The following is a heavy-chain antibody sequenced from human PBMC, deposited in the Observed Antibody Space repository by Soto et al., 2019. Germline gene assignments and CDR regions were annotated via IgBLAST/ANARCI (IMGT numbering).Heavy chain of an antibody. CDR2: ISYDGSNK. CDR1: GFTFSSYA. J-gene: IGHJ3*02. V-gene: IGHV3-30-3*01. D-gene: IGHD3-3*01. Sequence: PGGSLRLSCAASGFTFSSYAMHWVRQAPGKGLEWVAVISYDGSNKYYADSVKGRFTISRGNSKNTLYLQMNSLRAEDTAVYYCARDGGSKGGLRFLEWFQTRDAFDIWGQGTMVTVSS. CDR3: ARDGGSKGGLRFLEWFQTRDAFDI.